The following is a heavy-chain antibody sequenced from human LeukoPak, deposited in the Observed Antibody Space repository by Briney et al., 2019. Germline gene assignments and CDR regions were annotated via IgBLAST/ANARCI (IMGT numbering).Heavy chain of an antibody. CDR3: ARETRYCSGGSCYEPFDY. V-gene: IGHV4-59*01. CDR2: IYYSGST. J-gene: IGHJ4*02. D-gene: IGHD2-15*01. CDR1: GGSISSYY. Sequence: SETLSLTCTVSGGSISSYYWSWIRQPPGKGLEWIGYIYYSGSTNYNPSLKSRVTISVDTSKNQFSLKVSSVTAADTAVYYSARETRYCSGGSCYEPFDYWGQGTLVTVPS.